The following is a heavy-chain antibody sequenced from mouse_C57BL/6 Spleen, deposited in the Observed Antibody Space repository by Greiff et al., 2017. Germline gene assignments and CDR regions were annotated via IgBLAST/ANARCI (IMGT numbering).Heavy chain of an antibody. D-gene: IGHD1-1*01. J-gene: IGHJ1*03. V-gene: IGHV1-82*01. CDR1: GYAFSSSW. CDR2: IYPGDGDT. Sequence: VQLQQSGPELVKPGASVKISCKASGYAFSSSWMNWVKQRPGKGLEWIGRIYPGDGDTNYNGKFKGKATLTADKSSSTAYMQLSSLTSEDSAVYFCARTTTVVAPTGFDVWGTGTTVTVSS. CDR3: ARTTTVVAPTGFDV.